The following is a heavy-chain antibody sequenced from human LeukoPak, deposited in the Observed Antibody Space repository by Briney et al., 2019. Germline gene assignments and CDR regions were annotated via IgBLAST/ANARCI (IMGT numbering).Heavy chain of an antibody. CDR1: GDSTSGGNYY. CDR2: IYYSGST. V-gene: IGHV4-39*01. J-gene: IGHJ4*02. D-gene: IGHD3-22*01. Sequence: SETLSLTCIVSGDSTSGGNYYWGWIHQPPGKGLEWIGSIYYSGSTYYNPSLKSRVTISVDTSKNQFSLKLSSVTAADTAVYYCARWDSSGYYYGFGYWGQGTLVTVSS. CDR3: ARWDSSGYYYGFGY.